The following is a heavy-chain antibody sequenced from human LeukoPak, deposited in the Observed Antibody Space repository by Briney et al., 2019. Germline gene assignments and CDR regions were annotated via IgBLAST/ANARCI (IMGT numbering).Heavy chain of an antibody. Sequence: SETLSLTCAVYGGSFSGYYWSWIRQLPGKGLEWIGEISHSGSTNYNPSLKSRVTISVDTSKNQFSLKLSSVTAADTAVYYCATQSRGSGYLYYFDYWGQGTLVTVSS. CDR2: ISHSGST. V-gene: IGHV4-34*01. CDR3: ATQSRGSGYLYYFDY. D-gene: IGHD3-22*01. J-gene: IGHJ4*02. CDR1: GGSFSGYY.